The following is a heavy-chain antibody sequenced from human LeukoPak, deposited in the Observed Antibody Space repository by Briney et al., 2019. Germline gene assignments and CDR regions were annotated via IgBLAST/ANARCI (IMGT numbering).Heavy chain of an antibody. J-gene: IGHJ4*02. V-gene: IGHV1-69*04. Sequence: SVTVSCKASGGTFSSYAISWVRHAPGQGLEWMGRIIPILGIANYAQKFQGRVTITADKSTSTAYMELSSLRSEDTAVYYCARDPELAVAANYFDYWGQGTLVTVSS. CDR2: IIPILGIA. CDR1: GGTFSSYA. D-gene: IGHD6-19*01. CDR3: ARDPELAVAANYFDY.